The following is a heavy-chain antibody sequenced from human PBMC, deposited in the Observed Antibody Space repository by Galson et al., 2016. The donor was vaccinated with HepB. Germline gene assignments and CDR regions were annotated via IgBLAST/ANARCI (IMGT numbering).Heavy chain of an antibody. D-gene: IGHD6-19*01. Sequence: SLRLSCAASGFTFSNYAMHWVRQAPGKGLEWVSLIYSGGSTYYTDSVKGRFTISRDSSNNTLYLQMSSLRVEDTAVYYCARAGGAVAATWGQGTLVTVSS. J-gene: IGHJ5*02. CDR3: ARAGGAVAAT. V-gene: IGHV3-53*01. CDR2: IYSGGST. CDR1: GFTFSNYA.